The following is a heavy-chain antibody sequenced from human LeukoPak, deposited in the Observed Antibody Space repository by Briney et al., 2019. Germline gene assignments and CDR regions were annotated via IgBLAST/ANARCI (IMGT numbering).Heavy chain of an antibody. CDR3: ARDRLYTVMSAGYYFDS. CDR2: ISSSSSYI. CDR1: GFTFSSYS. J-gene: IGHJ4*02. Sequence: GGSLRLSCAASGFTFSSYSMNWVRQAPGKGLEWVSSISSSSSYIYYADSVKGRFTISRDNAKNSLYLQMNSLRAEDTAVYYCARDRLYTVMSAGYYFDSWGQGTLVTVSS. D-gene: IGHD3-16*01. V-gene: IGHV3-21*01.